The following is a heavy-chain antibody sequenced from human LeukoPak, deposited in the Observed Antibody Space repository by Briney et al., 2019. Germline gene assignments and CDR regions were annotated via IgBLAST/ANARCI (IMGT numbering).Heavy chain of an antibody. CDR3: AKDLTYGDLNWFDP. CDR2: ISGSGGNT. Sequence: GGSLRLSCAASGFTFSSYAMSWVRQAPGKGLEWVSAISGSGGNTYYADSVKGRFTISRDNSKNTLYLQMNSLRAEDTAVYYCAKDLTYGDLNWFDPWGQGTLVTVSS. CDR1: GFTFSSYA. J-gene: IGHJ5*02. V-gene: IGHV3-23*01. D-gene: IGHD4-17*01.